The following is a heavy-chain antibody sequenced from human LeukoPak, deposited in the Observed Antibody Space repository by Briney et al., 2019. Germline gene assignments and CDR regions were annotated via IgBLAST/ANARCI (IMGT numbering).Heavy chain of an antibody. D-gene: IGHD2-15*01. CDR2: IIPIFGTA. V-gene: IGHV1-69*13. Sequence: ASVKVSCKASGGTFSSYAISWVRQAPGQGLEWMGGIIPIFGTANYAQKFQGRVTITADESTSTTYMELSSLRSEDTAVYYCARDGSGGSCYEYWGQGSLVTVSS. J-gene: IGHJ4*02. CDR3: ARDGSGGSCYEY. CDR1: GGTFSSYA.